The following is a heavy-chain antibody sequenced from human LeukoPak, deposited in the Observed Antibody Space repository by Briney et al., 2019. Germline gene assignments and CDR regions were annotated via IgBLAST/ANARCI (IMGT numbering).Heavy chain of an antibody. CDR3: ARDPLGCSSTSCNGVFDF. CDR1: GFTFSSSA. Sequence: PGGSLRLSCAASGFTFSSSAMSWVRRAPGKGLEWVAVIWYDGSNKYYADSVKGRFTISRDNSKNTLYLQMNSLRAEDTAVYHCARDPLGCSSTSCNGVFDFWGQGTLVTVSS. CDR2: IWYDGSNK. J-gene: IGHJ4*02. V-gene: IGHV3-33*08. D-gene: IGHD2-2*01.